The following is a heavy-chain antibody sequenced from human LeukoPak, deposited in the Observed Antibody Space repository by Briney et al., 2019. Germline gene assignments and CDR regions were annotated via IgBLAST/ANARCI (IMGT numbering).Heavy chain of an antibody. CDR3: ARFVVVTAGDY. CDR2: LHSNGAFT. V-gene: IGHV3-74*01. Sequence: PGGSLRLSCSASGFTLSNYWMHWVRQAPGKGLLWVARLHSNGAFTTYADSVKGRFTISRDTAQNTLYLQMNSLRVEDTAVYYCARFVVVTAGDYWGQGTLVTVSS. J-gene: IGHJ4*01. D-gene: IGHD2-21*02. CDR1: GFTLSNYW.